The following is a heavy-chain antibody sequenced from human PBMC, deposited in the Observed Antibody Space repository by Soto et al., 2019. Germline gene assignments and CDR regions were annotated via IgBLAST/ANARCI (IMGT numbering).Heavy chain of an antibody. V-gene: IGHV3-74*01. CDR1: GFSFSSYW. CDR3: ARDLNRYYFDP. Sequence: GGSLRLSCAASGFSFSSYWMHWVRQAPGKGLVWVSRINSDGSSTNYADSVKGRFTISRDNAKNTLYLQMNSLRAEDTAVYFCARDLNRYYFDPWGQGTLVTVSS. J-gene: IGHJ4*02. CDR2: INSDGSST.